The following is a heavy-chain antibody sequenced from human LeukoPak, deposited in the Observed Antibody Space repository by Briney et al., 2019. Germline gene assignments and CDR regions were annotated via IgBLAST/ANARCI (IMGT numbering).Heavy chain of an antibody. V-gene: IGHV3-43D*04. D-gene: IGHD3-10*01. CDR2: ISWDGDNT. Sequence: GGSLRLSRAAPGFPFDDYGMRWVRQAPGKGLEWVSLISWDGDNTFYTDSVKGRFTISRDNSKTSLYLQMNSLRAEDSALYYCAKDRGNYGFGGIDYWGQGTLVTVSS. J-gene: IGHJ4*02. CDR3: AKDRGNYGFGGIDY. CDR1: GFPFDDYG.